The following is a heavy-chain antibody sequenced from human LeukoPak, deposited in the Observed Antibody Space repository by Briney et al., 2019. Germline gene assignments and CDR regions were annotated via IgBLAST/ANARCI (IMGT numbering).Heavy chain of an antibody. V-gene: IGHV4-4*02. CDR3: ARLEYSSSWYPIYYFDY. CDR1: GGSISSSHW. CDR2: IFHSGST. D-gene: IGHD6-13*01. Sequence: SETLSLTCAVSGGSISSSHWWSWVRQPPGKGLEWIGEIFHSGSTNYNPSLKSRVTISVDKSKNQFSLRLTSVTAADTAVYYCARLEYSSSWYPIYYFDYWGQGTLVTVSS. J-gene: IGHJ4*02.